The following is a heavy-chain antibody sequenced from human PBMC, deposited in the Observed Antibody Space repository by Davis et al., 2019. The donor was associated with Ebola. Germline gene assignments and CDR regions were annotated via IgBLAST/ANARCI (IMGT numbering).Heavy chain of an antibody. Sequence: AASVKVSCKASGGTFSTYTISWVRQAPGQGLEWMGRIITILGLSNYAQKFQGRVTITADKSTSTVYMDLSSLRSEDTAVYYCASHSGNYGYGYFDSWGQGTLVTVSS. CDR1: GGTFSTYT. J-gene: IGHJ4*02. CDR3: ASHSGNYGYGYFDS. D-gene: IGHD1-26*01. CDR2: IITILGLS. V-gene: IGHV1-69*02.